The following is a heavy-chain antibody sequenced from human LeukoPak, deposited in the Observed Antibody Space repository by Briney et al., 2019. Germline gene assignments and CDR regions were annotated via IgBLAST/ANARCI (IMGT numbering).Heavy chain of an antibody. CDR2: INPHSGDT. CDR3: ARIRDGYNDAYDI. J-gene: IGHJ3*02. CDR1: EYTFTGYY. D-gene: IGHD5-24*01. Sequence: GASVKVSCKASEYTFTGYYLHWVRQAPGQGLEWMGWINPHSGDTDYAQKFQGRVTMTRDTSASTVYMELSSLRSEDTAIYYCARIRDGYNDAYDIWGQGTVVTVPS. V-gene: IGHV1-2*02.